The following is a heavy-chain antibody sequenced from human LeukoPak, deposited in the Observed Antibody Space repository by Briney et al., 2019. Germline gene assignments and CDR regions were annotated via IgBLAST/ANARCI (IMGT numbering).Heavy chain of an antibody. CDR3: ARRRYVWGSYRPIDY. D-gene: IGHD3-16*02. V-gene: IGHV4-34*01. CDR2: INHSGST. J-gene: IGHJ4*02. CDR1: GGSFSGYY. Sequence: SETLSLTGAVYGGSFSGYYWSWIRQPPGKGLEWIGEINHSGSTNYNPSLKSRVTISVDTSKNQFSLKLSSVTAADTAVYYCARRRYVWGSYRPIDYWGQGTLVTVSS.